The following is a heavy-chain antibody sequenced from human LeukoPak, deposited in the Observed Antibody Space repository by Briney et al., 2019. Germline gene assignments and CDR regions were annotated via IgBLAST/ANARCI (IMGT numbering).Heavy chain of an antibody. CDR1: GVSISSSYSY. D-gene: IGHD6-19*01. J-gene: IGHJ5*02. V-gene: IGHV4-39*01. CDR2: IYYSGST. CDR3: ARHGRIAVVVSQFDP. Sequence: SETLSLTCTVSGVSISSSYSYWGWIRQPPGKGLEWIGSIYYSGSTYYNPSLKSRVTISVDTSKNQFSLKLSSVTAADTAVYYCARHGRIAVVVSQFDPWGQGTLVTVSS.